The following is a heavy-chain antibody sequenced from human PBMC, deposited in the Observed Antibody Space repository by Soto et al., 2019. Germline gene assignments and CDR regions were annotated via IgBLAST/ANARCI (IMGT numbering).Heavy chain of an antibody. CDR1: GFTFDDYA. V-gene: IGHV3-43D*03. Sequence: GGSLRLSCAASGFTFDDYAMHWVRQAPGKGLEWVSLISCDGGSTYYADSVKGRFTISRDNSKNSLYLQMNSLRAEDTALYYFAKEAYCGGDCYYFFDYWGQGTLVTVSS. J-gene: IGHJ4*02. D-gene: IGHD2-21*02. CDR3: AKEAYCGGDCYYFFDY. CDR2: ISCDGGST.